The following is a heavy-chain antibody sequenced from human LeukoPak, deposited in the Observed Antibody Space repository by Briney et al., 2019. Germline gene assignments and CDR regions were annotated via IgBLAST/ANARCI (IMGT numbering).Heavy chain of an antibody. J-gene: IGHJ4*02. V-gene: IGHV3-33*01. D-gene: IGHD4-17*01. CDR1: GFTFSSYG. Sequence: PGRSLRLSCAASGFTFSSYGMHWVRQAPGKGLEWVAVIWYDGSNKYYADFVKGRFTISRDNSKNTLYLQMNSLRAEDTAVYYCATGDYAPGYWGQGTLVTVSS. CDR2: IWYDGSNK. CDR3: ATGDYAPGY.